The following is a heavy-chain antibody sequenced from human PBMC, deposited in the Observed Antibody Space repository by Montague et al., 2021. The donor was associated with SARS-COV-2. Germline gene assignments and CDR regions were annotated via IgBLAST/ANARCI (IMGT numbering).Heavy chain of an antibody. D-gene: IGHD3-3*01. CDR3: ARGGLAGGNYDIWSFSYTSPLDY. CDR2: INHRGST. V-gene: IGHV4-34*01. CDR1: GGSFSAHS. Sequence: SETLSLTCAVYGGSFSAHSWSWIRQSPGKGLEWIGEINHRGSTTYMSSLKSRVTMSVDTSKNQFSLKMSFVTAADTAIYYCARGGLAGGNYDIWSFSYTSPLDYWGRGTQVTVSS. J-gene: IGHJ4*02.